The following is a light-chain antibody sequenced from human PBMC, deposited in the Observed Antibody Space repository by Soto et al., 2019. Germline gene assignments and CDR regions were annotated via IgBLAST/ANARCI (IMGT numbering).Light chain of an antibody. CDR3: QEYISTPWT. CDR1: QSVSSNS. CDR2: GAS. Sequence: EMVMTQSPATLSVSPGERATLSCRASQSVSSNSLAWFQQKPGQAPRLLIYGASNRATGIPDRFSGSGSGSGTDFTLTINRLEPVDFGVYYCQEYISTPWTVGQGTKVDI. V-gene: IGKV3-20*01. J-gene: IGKJ1*01.